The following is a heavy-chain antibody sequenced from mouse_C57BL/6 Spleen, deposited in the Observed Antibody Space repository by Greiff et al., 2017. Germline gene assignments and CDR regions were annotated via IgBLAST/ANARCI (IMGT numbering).Heavy chain of an antibody. Sequence: EVKLVESGEGLVKPGGSLKLSCAASGFTFSSYAMSWVRQTPEKRLEWVAYISSGGDYTYYADTVKGRFTISRDNARNTLYLQMSSLKSEDTAMYCCTRDNTGTFAYWGQGTLVTVSA. CDR3: TRDNTGTFAY. CDR2: ISSGGDYT. V-gene: IGHV5-9-1*02. D-gene: IGHD4-1*01. CDR1: GFTFSSYA. J-gene: IGHJ3*01.